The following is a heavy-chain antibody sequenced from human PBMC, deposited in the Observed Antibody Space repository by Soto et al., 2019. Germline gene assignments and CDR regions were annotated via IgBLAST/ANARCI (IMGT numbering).Heavy chain of an antibody. D-gene: IGHD2-21*01. J-gene: IGHJ6*02. Sequence: SGPTLVNPTQTLTLTCTFSGFSLSTTGVGVGWIRQPPGEALEWLALIYWDDDKRYSPSLKSRLTITKDTSKNQVVLTMTYMDPVDTATYYCVQSRCGGDCLQSYSSHSYYGLDVWGQGTTVTVSS. V-gene: IGHV2-5*02. CDR2: IYWDDDK. CDR3: VQSRCGGDCLQSYSSHSYYGLDV. CDR1: GFSLSTTGVG.